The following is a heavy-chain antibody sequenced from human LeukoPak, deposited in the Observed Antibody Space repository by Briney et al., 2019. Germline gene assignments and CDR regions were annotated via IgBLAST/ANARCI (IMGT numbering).Heavy chain of an antibody. Sequence: SETLSLTCTVSGGSISSYYWSWIRQPPGKGLEWIGYIYYSGSTNYNPSLKSRVTISVDTSKNQFSLRLRSVTAADTAVYYCARSVDIAMVTFDYWGQGTLVTVSS. CDR3: ARSVDIAMVTFDY. CDR1: GGSISSYY. J-gene: IGHJ4*02. V-gene: IGHV4-59*01. D-gene: IGHD5-18*01. CDR2: IYYSGST.